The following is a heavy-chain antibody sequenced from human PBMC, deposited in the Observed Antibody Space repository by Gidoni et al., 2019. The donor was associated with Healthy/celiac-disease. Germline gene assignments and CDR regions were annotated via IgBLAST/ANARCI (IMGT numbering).Heavy chain of an antibody. CDR3: ARASYTFLEWLPGINYYYGMDV. CDR2: ISAYNGNK. CDR1: GYTFTRMR. J-gene: IGHJ6*02. Sequence: QVQLVQSGAEVKKPGASVKVSCKASGYTFTRMRPPCVSPISAYNGNKNYAQKLQGRVTMTTDTSTSTAYMELRSLRSDDTAVYYCARASYTFLEWLPGINYYYGMDVWGQGTTVTVSS. D-gene: IGHD3-3*02. V-gene: IGHV1-18*01.